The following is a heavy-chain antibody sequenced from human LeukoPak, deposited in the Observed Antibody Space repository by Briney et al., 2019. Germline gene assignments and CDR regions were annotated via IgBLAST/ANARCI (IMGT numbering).Heavy chain of an antibody. D-gene: IGHD6-19*01. V-gene: IGHV4-34*01. Sequence: PSETLSLTCAVYGGSFSGYYWSWLRQPPGKGLEWIGEINHSGSTNYNPSLKSRVTISVDTSKNQFSLKLSSVTAADTAVYYCRAQSRLANGHNWFDPWGQGTLVTVSS. CDR3: RAQSRLANGHNWFDP. CDR1: GGSFSGYY. J-gene: IGHJ5*02. CDR2: INHSGST.